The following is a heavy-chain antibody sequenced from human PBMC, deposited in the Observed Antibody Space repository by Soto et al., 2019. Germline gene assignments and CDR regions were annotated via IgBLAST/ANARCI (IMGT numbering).Heavy chain of an antibody. CDR3: ARYYDFWSHFDY. J-gene: IGHJ4*02. Sequence: SETLSLTCAVSGDSISSRNWWSWVRQPPGKGLEWIGYIYHSGSTYYNPSLKSRVTISVDRSKNQFSLKLSSVTAADTAVYYCARYYDFWSHFDYWGQGTLVTVSS. CDR1: GDSISSRNW. D-gene: IGHD3-3*01. V-gene: IGHV4-4*02. CDR2: IYHSGST.